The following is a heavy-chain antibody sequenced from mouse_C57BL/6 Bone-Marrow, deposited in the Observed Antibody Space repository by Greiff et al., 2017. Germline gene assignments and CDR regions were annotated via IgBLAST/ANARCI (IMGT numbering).Heavy chain of an antibody. D-gene: IGHD2-2*01. J-gene: IGHJ1*03. Sequence: VQLQQSGPGLVQPSQSLSITCTVSGFSLTSYGVHWVRQSPGQGLEWLGVIWSGGSTDYNAAFISRLSISKDNSKRQVFFKMNSLQADDTAIYYCASPSYYGYDGWYFDVWGTGTTVTVSS. CDR3: ASPSYYGYDGWYFDV. CDR1: GFSLTSYG. CDR2: IWSGGST. V-gene: IGHV2-2*01.